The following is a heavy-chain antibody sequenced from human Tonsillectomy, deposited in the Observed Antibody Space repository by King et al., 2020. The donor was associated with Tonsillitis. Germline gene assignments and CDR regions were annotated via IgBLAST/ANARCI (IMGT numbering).Heavy chain of an antibody. CDR1: GGSISSSDQY. J-gene: IGHJ4*02. CDR3: ARYVSGSFDY. V-gene: IGHV4-39*01. CDR2: MYSSGTS. Sequence: QLQESGPGVVKPSETVSLTCTVSGGSISSSDQYWAWIRQPPGKGLEWIGDMYSSGTSFYNPSLKSRIPISGGTSENRFSLKLSPVTAADTAVYFCARYVSGSFDYWGQGALVTVSS. D-gene: IGHD1-26*01.